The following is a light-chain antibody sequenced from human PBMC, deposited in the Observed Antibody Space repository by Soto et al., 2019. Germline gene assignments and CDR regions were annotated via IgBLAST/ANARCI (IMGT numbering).Light chain of an antibody. CDR1: SGHSSYA. J-gene: IGLJ1*01. CDR2: INSDGSH. V-gene: IGLV4-69*01. Sequence: QPVLTQAPSASASLGASVKLTCTLSSGHSSYAIAWHQLQPEKGPRYLMKINSDGSHNKGDGIPDRFSGYSSGADRYLTISSLQSEDEADYYCQTWGTGIRVFGTGTKVTVL. CDR3: QTWGTGIRV.